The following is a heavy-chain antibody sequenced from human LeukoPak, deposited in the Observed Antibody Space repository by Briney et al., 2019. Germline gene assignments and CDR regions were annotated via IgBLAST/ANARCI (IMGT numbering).Heavy chain of an antibody. CDR1: GFTFSSYS. CDR2: IYSGGST. J-gene: IGHJ3*02. V-gene: IGHV3-53*01. Sequence: GGSLRLSCAASGFTFSSYSMNWVRQAPGKGLEWVSVIYSGGSTYYADSVKGRFTISRDNSKNTLYLQMNSLRAEDTAVYYCARLYSGSHDGAFDIWGQGTMVTVSS. CDR3: ARLYSGSHDGAFDI. D-gene: IGHD1-26*01.